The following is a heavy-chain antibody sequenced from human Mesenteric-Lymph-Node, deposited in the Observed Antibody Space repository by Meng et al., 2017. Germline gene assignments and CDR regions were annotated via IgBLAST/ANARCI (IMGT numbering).Heavy chain of an antibody. CDR3: TSWLYYYGSGSRFDY. J-gene: IGHJ4*02. V-gene: IGHV3-73*01. CDR1: GFTFSGSA. D-gene: IGHD3-10*01. Sequence: GGSLRLSCAASGFTFSGSAMHWVRQASGKGLEWVGRIRSKANSYATAYAASVKGRFTISRDDSKNTAYLQMNSLKTEDTAVYYCTSWLYYYGSGSRFDYWGQGTLVTVSS. CDR2: IRSKANSYAT.